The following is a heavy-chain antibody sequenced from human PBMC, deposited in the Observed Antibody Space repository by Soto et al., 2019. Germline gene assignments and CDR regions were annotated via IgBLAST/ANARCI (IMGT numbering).Heavy chain of an antibody. CDR1: GDSIISTNW. CDR3: ARWAETTYFDY. Sequence: QVQLQESGPGLVQPSGTLSLTCTISGDSIISTNWWSWVRKPPGKGLEWIGEIYLGGRTNYNPSLKSRVTISVDKSKNQCSLKLSSVTAADTAVYYCARWAETTYFDYWGPGILVTVSS. CDR2: IYLGGRT. D-gene: IGHD1-7*01. V-gene: IGHV4-4*02. J-gene: IGHJ4*02.